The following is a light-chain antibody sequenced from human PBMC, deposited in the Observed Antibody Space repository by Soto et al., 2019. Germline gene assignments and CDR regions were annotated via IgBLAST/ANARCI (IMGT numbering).Light chain of an antibody. V-gene: IGKV1-5*01. CDR1: QSISGW. J-gene: IGKJ2*01. Sequence: DIQMTQSPSTLSASIGARVTITCRASQSISGWLAWYQQKPGKAPKLLIYDASNLESGVPSRFSGSGSETEFTITIRNLKADDVEDYFCQQYQNDHTFGNETKLESK. CDR2: DAS. CDR3: QQYQNDHT.